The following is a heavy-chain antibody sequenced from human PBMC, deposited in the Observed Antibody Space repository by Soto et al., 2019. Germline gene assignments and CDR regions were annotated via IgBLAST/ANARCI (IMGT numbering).Heavy chain of an antibody. V-gene: IGHV3-30-3*01. Sequence: PGGSLRLSCAASGFTFSSYAMHWVRQAPGKGLEWVAVISYDGSNKYYADFVKGRFTISRDNSKNTLYLQMNSLRAEDTAVYYCARGDSSSWYPFDYWGQGTLVTVSS. CDR1: GFTFSSYA. J-gene: IGHJ4*02. D-gene: IGHD6-13*01. CDR3: ARGDSSSWYPFDY. CDR2: ISYDGSNK.